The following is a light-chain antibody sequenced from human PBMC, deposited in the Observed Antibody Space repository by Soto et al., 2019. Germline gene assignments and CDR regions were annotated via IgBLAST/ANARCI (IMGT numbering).Light chain of an antibody. J-gene: IGLJ1*01. CDR3: SSYTSSSTLV. CDR1: SSDVGGYNY. V-gene: IGLV2-14*01. Sequence: QSALTQPASVSGSPGQSITISCTGTSSDVGGYNYVSWYQQHPGKAPKLMIYEVSNRPSGVSNRFSGSKSGNTASLTISGLPAEDDAYYYCSSYTSSSTLVFGTGTKLTVL. CDR2: EVS.